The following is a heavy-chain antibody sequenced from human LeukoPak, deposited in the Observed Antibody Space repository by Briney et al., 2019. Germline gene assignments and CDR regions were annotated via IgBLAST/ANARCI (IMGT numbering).Heavy chain of an antibody. CDR2: INGDGSST. V-gene: IGHV3-74*01. Sequence: GGSLRLSCAASGFTFSSYWTHWVRQAPGKGLVWVSRINGDGSSTSYADSVKGRFTISRDSAKNTLYLQMNSLRAEDTAVYYCARDPYNSGSFWGQGTLVTVSS. D-gene: IGHD3-10*01. CDR1: GFTFSSYW. J-gene: IGHJ4*02. CDR3: ARDPYNSGSF.